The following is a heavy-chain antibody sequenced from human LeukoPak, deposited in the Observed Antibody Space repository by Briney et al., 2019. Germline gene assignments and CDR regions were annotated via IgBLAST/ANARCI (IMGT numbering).Heavy chain of an antibody. D-gene: IGHD4-23*01. J-gene: IGHJ4*02. CDR1: GFTFSSYS. V-gene: IGHV3-21*01. CDR2: ISSSSSYI. Sequence: GGSLRLSCAASGFTFSSYSMNWVRQAPGKGLEWVSVISSSSSYIYYADSVKGRFTISRDNAKNTLYLQMNSLRAEDTAVYYCARDNRGGNPGYWGQGTLVTVSS. CDR3: ARDNRGGNPGY.